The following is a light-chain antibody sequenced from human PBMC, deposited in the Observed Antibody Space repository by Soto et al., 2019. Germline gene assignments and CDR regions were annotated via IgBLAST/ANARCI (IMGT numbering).Light chain of an antibody. Sequence: EIVLTQSPATLASFPGDRVGLSCRARQYINTRLAWYQHRPGQAPRLLIYQTSIRAAGIPARFSPSGSGTDFTLTISDVQPEDFALYYCHPRQSWPRTVGQGTHVDIK. CDR2: QTS. V-gene: IGKV3-11*01. CDR1: QYINTR. J-gene: IGKJ1*01. CDR3: HPRQSWPRT.